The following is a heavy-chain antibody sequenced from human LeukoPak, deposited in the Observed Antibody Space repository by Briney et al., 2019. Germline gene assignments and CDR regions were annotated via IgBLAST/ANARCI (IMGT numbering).Heavy chain of an antibody. CDR1: GFTFGSYA. D-gene: IGHD5-18*01. CDR2: SSGGGGGT. Sequence: PGGSLRLSCAGSGFTFGSYAMSWVRQAPGKGLEWVSASSGGGGGTYYADSVKGRFTISRDNSKNTVCLQMNSLRAEDTAVYYCAKDRSWIQPWYFELWGRGTLVTVSS. CDR3: AKDRSWIQPWYFEL. V-gene: IGHV3-23*01. J-gene: IGHJ2*01.